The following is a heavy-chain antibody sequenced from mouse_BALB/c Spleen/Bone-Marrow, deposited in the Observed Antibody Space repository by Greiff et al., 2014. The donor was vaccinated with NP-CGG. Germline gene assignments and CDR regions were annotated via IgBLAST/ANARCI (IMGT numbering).Heavy chain of an antibody. V-gene: IGHV1-26*01. CDR3: ARSTATGFAY. J-gene: IGHJ3*01. Sequence: VQLKQSGPDLVKPGASVEISCKASGYSFTGYYMYWVKQSHGKSLEWIGRVNPNNGDISYNQKFKGKAILTVDKSSSTAYMELRSLTSEDSAVYYCARSTATGFAYWGQGTLVTVSA. CDR2: VNPNNGDI. CDR1: GYSFTGYY. D-gene: IGHD1-2*01.